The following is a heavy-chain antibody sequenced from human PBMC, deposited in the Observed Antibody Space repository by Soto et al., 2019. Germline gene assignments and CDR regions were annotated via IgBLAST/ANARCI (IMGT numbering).Heavy chain of an antibody. V-gene: IGHV3-9*01. CDR1: GFTFDDYA. J-gene: IGHJ4*02. CDR2: ISWNSGSI. CDR3: AVDRDSSGWHCFDY. D-gene: IGHD6-19*01. Sequence: EVQLVESGGGWVQPGRSLRLSCAASGFTFDDYAMHWVRQAPGKGLEWVSGISWNSGSIGYADSVKGRFTVSRDNAKNSLYLQMNSLRAEDTALYYCAVDRDSSGWHCFDYWGQGILVTVSS.